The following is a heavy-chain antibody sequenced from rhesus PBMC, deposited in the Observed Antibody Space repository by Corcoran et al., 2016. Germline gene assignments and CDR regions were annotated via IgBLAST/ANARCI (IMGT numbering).Heavy chain of an antibody. CDR3: ARGRQLEFGDY. V-gene: IGHV4-173*01. CDR2: ISGSSADT. Sequence: QLQLQESGPGLVKPSETLSLTCAVSGGSVSSNYWNLIRQPPGKGLEGIGRISGSSADTDYNHSLKSRVTISTDTSKNQFSLKLSSMTAADAAVYYCARGRQLEFGDYWGQGVLVTVSS. J-gene: IGHJ4*01. CDR1: GGSVSSNY. D-gene: IGHD6-25*01.